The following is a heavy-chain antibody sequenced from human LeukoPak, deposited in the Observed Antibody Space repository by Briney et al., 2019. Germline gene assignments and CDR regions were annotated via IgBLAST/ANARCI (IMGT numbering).Heavy chain of an antibody. CDR3: GRGSKMATNCGIDY. J-gene: IGHJ4*02. Sequence: PSETLSLTCTVSGGSISIYYWSWIRQPPGKGLEWIGYIYYSGSTNYNPYLKSRVTISVGTPKNQLSLKLSSVTAADTAVYYCGRGSKMATNCGIDYWGQGTLVTVSS. V-gene: IGHV4-59*12. D-gene: IGHD5-24*01. CDR1: GGSISIYY. CDR2: IYYSGST.